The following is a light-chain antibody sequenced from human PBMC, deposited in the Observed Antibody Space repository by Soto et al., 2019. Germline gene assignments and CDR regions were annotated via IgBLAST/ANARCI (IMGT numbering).Light chain of an antibody. V-gene: IGLV7-46*01. Sequence: QAVVTQEHSLTVSPGGTVTLTCGSSTGTVTSGHYPYWFQQKPGQAPRTLIYDTTNKHSWTPARVSGSIIGGKAALTLSGAQPEDEAEYYCLLSYTGAGVVFGGGTKLTVL. J-gene: IGLJ2*01. CDR3: LLSYTGAGVV. CDR1: TGTVTSGHY. CDR2: DTT.